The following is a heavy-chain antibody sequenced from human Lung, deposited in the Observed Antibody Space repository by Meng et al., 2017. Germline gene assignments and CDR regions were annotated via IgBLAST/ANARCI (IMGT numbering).Heavy chain of an antibody. Sequence: QVQLVESGGGVVQPGRSLRLSSAASGFTFCSNGMHWVRQAPGKGLEWVAVISYDGSNKYYADSVKGRFTISRDNSKNTLYLQMNSLRAEDTAVYYCAKDLSKQQQLGELDYWGQGTLVTVSS. CDR3: AKDLSKQQQLGELDY. D-gene: IGHD6-13*01. CDR1: GFTFCSNG. V-gene: IGHV3-30*18. J-gene: IGHJ4*02. CDR2: ISYDGSNK.